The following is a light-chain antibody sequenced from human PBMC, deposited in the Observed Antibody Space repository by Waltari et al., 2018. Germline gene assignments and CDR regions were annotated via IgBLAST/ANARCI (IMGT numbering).Light chain of an antibody. V-gene: IGLV2-14*01. CDR1: HSDIGAYDY. CDR3: SSYSYITTLQI. Sequence: QSALTQPASVSGSLGQSLTISCTGTHSDIGAYDYAYWYQQHPGKAPKLILFDVSHRPSGISNRFSGSKSGDTASLTISGLQPEDEADYYCSSYSYITTLQIFGTGTRLTV. CDR2: DVS. J-gene: IGLJ1*01.